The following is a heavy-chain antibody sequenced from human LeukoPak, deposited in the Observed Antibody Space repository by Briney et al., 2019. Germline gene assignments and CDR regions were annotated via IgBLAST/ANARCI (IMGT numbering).Heavy chain of an antibody. D-gene: IGHD2-15*01. CDR2: IYSAGDT. CDR1: GFTVSSNY. V-gene: IGHV3-66*01. Sequence: RRSLRLSCAASGFTVSSNYMRWVRQAPGKGLEWVSIIYSAGDTHYADSVKGRFTISRDDSKNTLYLLLNSLRAEDTAVYYCARAGSYCSGGSCYYHWGQGTLVTVSS. J-gene: IGHJ5*02. CDR3: ARAGSYCSGGSCYYH.